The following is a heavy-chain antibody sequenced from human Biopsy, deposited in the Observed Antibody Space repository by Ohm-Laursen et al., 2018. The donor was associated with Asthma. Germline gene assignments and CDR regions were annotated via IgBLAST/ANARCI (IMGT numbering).Heavy chain of an antibody. CDR3: ARGLELDV. V-gene: IGHV4-34*01. Sequence: PSETLSLTCDVYPGSFSGFFWTWIRQSPGKGLEWIGETNERGVTNNNPSLKSRIIISIDTYWNRVSLKLTSVTAADTAVYYCARGLELDVWGQGTTVTVSS. CDR2: TNERGVT. CDR1: PGSFSGFF. J-gene: IGHJ6*02.